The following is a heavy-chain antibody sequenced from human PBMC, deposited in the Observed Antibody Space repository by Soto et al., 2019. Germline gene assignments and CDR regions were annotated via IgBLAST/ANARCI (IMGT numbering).Heavy chain of an antibody. D-gene: IGHD3-16*01. CDR3: ARGGREVPRIPYDN. CDR2: INPNPGAN. J-gene: IGHJ4*02. Sequence: ASVKVSCKASGYTFTAYYLHWVRQAPGQGLEWMGWINPNPGANHYALKFQGRVTMTRDTSISTVYMQLSRLRSDDTAIYYCARGGREVPRIPYDNWGQGTLVTVSS. CDR1: GYTFTAYY. V-gene: IGHV1-2*02.